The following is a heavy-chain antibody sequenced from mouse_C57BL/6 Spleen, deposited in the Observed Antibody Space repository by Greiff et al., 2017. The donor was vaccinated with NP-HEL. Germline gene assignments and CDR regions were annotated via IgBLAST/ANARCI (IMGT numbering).Heavy chain of an antibody. CDR2: ISNGGGST. Sequence: EVKLQESGGGLVQPGGSLKLSCAASGFTFSDYYMYWVRQTPEKRLEWVAYISNGGGSTYYPDTVKGRFTISRDNAKNTLYLQMSRLKSEDTAMYYCARALYSNYERVFAYWGQGTLVTVSA. V-gene: IGHV5-12*01. CDR3: ARALYSNYERVFAY. D-gene: IGHD2-5*01. CDR1: GFTFSDYY. J-gene: IGHJ3*01.